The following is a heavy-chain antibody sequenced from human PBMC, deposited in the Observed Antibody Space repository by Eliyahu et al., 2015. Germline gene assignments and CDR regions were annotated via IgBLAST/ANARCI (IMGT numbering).Heavy chain of an antibody. V-gene: IGHV3-30*18. CDR2: ISYDGSNK. J-gene: IGHJ2*01. CDR3: ANGQGIAAAGRREVKSVWYFDL. D-gene: IGHD6-13*01. CDR1: GFTFSXXX. Sequence: QVQLVESGGGVVQPGXSLXLSCAAXGFTFSXXXMHWXRQAPGKGVGWVAVISYDGSNKYXADSVKGRFTISRDNSKNTLYLQMNSLRAEDTAVYYCANGQGIAAAGRREVKSVWYFDLWGRGTLVTVSS.